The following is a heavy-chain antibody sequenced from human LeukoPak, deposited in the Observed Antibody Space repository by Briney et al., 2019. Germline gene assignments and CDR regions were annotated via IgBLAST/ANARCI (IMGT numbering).Heavy chain of an antibody. J-gene: IGHJ1*01. Sequence: GGSLRLSCAASGFTFSSHGMNWVRQAPGKGLEWVSGSSSIGGRTYYADSVKGRFTVTRDNSRNTLYLQMNSLRAEDTGVYYCAKDDAWGRFYHWGQGTLVTVSS. CDR2: SSSIGGRT. CDR3: AKDDAWGRFYH. V-gene: IGHV3-23*01. CDR1: GFTFSSHG. D-gene: IGHD3-16*01.